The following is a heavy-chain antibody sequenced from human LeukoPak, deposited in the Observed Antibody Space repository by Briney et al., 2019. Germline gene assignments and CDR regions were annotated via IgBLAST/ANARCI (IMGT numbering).Heavy chain of an antibody. CDR1: GYTFTTYY. CDR3: ARDLQARVALYSPDF. D-gene: IGHD2-21*01. V-gene: IGHV1-46*01. CDR2: INPDSGST. Sequence: ASVKVSCKASGYTFTTYYIHWVRQAPGQGLEWMGIINPDSGSTNYEQNFQGRVTMTRDTSTSTVYMELSSLRSEDTAVYYCARDLQARVALYSPDFWGQGTLVTVSS. J-gene: IGHJ4*02.